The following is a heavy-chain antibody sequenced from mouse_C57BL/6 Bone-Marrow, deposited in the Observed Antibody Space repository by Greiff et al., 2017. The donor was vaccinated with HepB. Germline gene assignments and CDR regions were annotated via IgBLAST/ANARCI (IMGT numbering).Heavy chain of an antibody. CDR1: GYTFTDYE. J-gene: IGHJ3*01. CDR3: TRDHYYGSSRFAY. CDR2: IDPETGGT. V-gene: IGHV1-15*01. D-gene: IGHD1-1*01. Sequence: QVQLKESGAELVRPGASVTLSCKASGYTFTDYEMHWVKQTPVHGLEWIGAIDPETGGTAYNQKFKGKAILTADKSSSTAYMELRSLTSEDSAVYYCTRDHYYGSSRFAYWGQGTLVTVSA.